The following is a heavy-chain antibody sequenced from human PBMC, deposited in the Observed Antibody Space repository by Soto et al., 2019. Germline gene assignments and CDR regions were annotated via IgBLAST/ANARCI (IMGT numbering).Heavy chain of an antibody. V-gene: IGHV4-59*01. CDR1: GSPISIYY. D-gene: IGHD5-12*01. CDR3: ARDRHSGYDHGYYYYYGMDV. J-gene: IGHJ6*02. Sequence: PSDTLSLTCTTSGSPISIYYWSWIRQPPGKGLEWIGYIYYSGSTNYNPSLKSRVTISVDTSKNQFSLKLSSVTAADTAVYYCARDRHSGYDHGYYYYYGMDVWGQGTTVT. CDR2: IYYSGST.